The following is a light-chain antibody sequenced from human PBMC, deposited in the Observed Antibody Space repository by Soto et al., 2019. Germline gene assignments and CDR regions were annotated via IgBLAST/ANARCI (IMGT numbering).Light chain of an antibody. Sequence: DIPMTQSPSTLSASVGDRVTITCRASQTISTWLAWYQQKPGKAPKLLIYDASSLESGVPSRFRGSGSWTEFTLTISSLQPDNFATYYCQQYNSYSVWTFGQGTKVEVK. CDR2: DAS. J-gene: IGKJ1*01. CDR1: QTISTW. V-gene: IGKV1-5*01. CDR3: QQYNSYSVWT.